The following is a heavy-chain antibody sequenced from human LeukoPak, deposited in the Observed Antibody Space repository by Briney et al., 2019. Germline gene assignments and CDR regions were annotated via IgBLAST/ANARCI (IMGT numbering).Heavy chain of an antibody. CDR1: GVSISSSSYY. D-gene: IGHD5-18*01. CDR2: MYFGGST. J-gene: IGHJ4*02. V-gene: IGHV4-39*01. CDR3: ARTYRYNPEY. Sequence: SGTLSLTCTVSGVSISSSSYYWGWIRQPPGKGLEWIGMMYFGGSTYYNPSLKSRVTISVDTSKNQFSLKLSSVTPADTAVYYCARTYRYNPEYWGQGTLVTVSS.